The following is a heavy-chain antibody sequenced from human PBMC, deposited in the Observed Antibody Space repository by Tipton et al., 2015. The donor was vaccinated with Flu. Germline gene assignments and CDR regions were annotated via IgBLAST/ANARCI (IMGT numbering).Heavy chain of an antibody. J-gene: IGHJ4*02. CDR3: ASSPPYDSSGYSPLYFDY. D-gene: IGHD3-22*01. CDR1: GASISSGGYS. CDR2: IYHSGTT. V-gene: IGHV4-30-2*01. Sequence: TLSLTCSVSGASISSGGYSWSWIRQPPGKGLEWVGYIYHSGTTYYNPSLKSRVIISGDRSKNQFSLKLSSVTAADTAVYYCASSPPYDSSGYSPLYFDYWGQGTLVTVSS.